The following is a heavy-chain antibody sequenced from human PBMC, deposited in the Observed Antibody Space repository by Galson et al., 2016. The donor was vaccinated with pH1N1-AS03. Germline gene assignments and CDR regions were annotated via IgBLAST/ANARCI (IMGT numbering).Heavy chain of an antibody. D-gene: IGHD5-24*01. CDR1: GFTFSDSG. J-gene: IGHJ4*02. Sequence: SLRLSCAASGFTFSDSGMHWVRQPPGKGLEWVAVISKDARGKFYADSVKGRFTISRDNSKSTLYLQMNSLRAEDTAVYYCAKGEMGVDYWGQGTLVTVSS. V-gene: IGHV3-30*18. CDR3: AKGEMGVDY. CDR2: ISKDARGK.